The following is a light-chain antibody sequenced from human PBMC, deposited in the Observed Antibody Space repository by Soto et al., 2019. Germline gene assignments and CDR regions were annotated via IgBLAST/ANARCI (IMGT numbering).Light chain of an antibody. V-gene: IGKV3-11*01. J-gene: IGKJ5*01. CDR2: DAS. Sequence: EIVLTQSPASLSLSPGERATLSCRASQSVSIYLAWYQQKPGQAPRLLIYDASNRATGITARFSGSGSGTDVTLTISSLEPEDFAVYYCQQRSNWPITFGQGTRLEIK. CDR1: QSVSIY. CDR3: QQRSNWPIT.